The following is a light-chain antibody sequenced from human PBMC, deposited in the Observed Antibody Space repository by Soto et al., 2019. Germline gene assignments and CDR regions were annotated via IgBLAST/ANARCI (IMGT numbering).Light chain of an antibody. Sequence: QPVLTQPASVSGSPGQSITISCTGTSSDIGGYNYVSWYQHHPGKAPKLMIYDVTNRPSGVSNRFSGSKSGNTASLTISGLQAEDEANYYCSSYTSSNTLYLFGTGTKLTVL. CDR1: SSDIGGYNY. CDR2: DVT. V-gene: IGLV2-14*01. CDR3: SSYTSSNTLYL. J-gene: IGLJ1*01.